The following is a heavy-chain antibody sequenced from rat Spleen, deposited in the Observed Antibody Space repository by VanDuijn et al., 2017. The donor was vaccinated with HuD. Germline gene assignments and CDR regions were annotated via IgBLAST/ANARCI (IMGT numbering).Heavy chain of an antibody. D-gene: IGHD4-1*01. CDR3: TRDRRRRSTGFDY. Sequence: EVQLVESGGGLVQPGRSLTVSCAASGFTFSDYYMAWVRQAPTRGLEWVASINYDGDRTYYRDSVKGRFTMSRDNAKSSLYLQMDSLRSEDTATYYCTRDRRRRSTGFDYWGQGVMVTVSS. CDR1: GFTFSDYY. CDR2: INYDGDRT. V-gene: IGHV5-20*01. J-gene: IGHJ2*01.